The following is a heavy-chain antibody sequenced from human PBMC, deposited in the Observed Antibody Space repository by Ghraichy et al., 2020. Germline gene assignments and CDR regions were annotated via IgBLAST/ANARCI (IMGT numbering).Heavy chain of an antibody. CDR2: TSSDGSST. CDR3: AICCSEATTGMDV. D-gene: IGHD2-15*01. CDR1: TFSISW. Sequence: GGSLRLSCVASTFSISWTHWVRQAPGEGLVWVSRTSSDGSSTSYATSVRGRFIISRDNAKNTLYLHMNGLRVEDTGVYYCAICCSEATTGMDVWGQGTTVTVSS. V-gene: IGHV3-74*01. J-gene: IGHJ6*02.